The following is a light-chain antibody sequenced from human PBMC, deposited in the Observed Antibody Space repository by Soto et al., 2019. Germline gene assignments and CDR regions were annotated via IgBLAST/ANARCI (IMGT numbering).Light chain of an antibody. J-gene: IGKJ1*01. CDR3: QQYNNWPPWT. Sequence: ELVLTQSLGTLSLSPGERDTLSCRACQSVSSSYLAWYQQKPGQAPRHLLYGASSRATSIPARFSGSGSGTDFSPPISRLEPADFAVYYCQQYNNWPPWTFGQGTKVDIK. V-gene: IGKV3-20*01. CDR2: GAS. CDR1: QSVSSSY.